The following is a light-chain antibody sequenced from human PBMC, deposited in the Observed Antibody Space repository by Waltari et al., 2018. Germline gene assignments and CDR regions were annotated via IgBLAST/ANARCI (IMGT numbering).Light chain of an antibody. CDR1: SSNIGDSA. CDR2: YDD. Sequence: QSALTQPPSVSGAPRPRVTISCSGTSSNIGDSAVTWYQQLPGKPPKLVIYYDDLVPSGVSDRFSGSKSGSSASLAISGLQSEDEAVYFCAAWDISLNNLLFGGGTKLTVL. J-gene: IGLJ2*01. V-gene: IGLV1-36*01. CDR3: AAWDISLNNLL.